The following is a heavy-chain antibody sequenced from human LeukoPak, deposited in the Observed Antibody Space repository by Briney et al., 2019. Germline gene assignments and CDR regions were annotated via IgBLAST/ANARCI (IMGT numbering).Heavy chain of an antibody. Sequence: PSETLSLTCGVSGGSISSTNWWAWVRQPPGEGLEWIGEVHLSGRTNYNPSLESRVAMSVDMSENHISLKLTSVTAADTAVYYCAREGGPYRPLDYSGQGTLVTVSS. J-gene: IGHJ4*02. CDR3: AREGGPYRPLDY. V-gene: IGHV4-4*02. CDR1: GGSISSTNW. CDR2: VHLSGRT.